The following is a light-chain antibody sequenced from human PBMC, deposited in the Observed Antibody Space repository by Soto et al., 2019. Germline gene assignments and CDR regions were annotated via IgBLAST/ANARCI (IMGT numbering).Light chain of an antibody. CDR1: QSVSSSY. CDR3: QQRSNWPGLFT. CDR2: GAS. V-gene: IGKV3D-20*02. Sequence: EIVLTQSPGTLSLSPGERATLSCRASQSVSSSYLAWYQQKPGQSPRLLIYGASSRATGIPDRFSGSGSGTDFTLTISRLEPEEFAVYYCQQRSNWPGLFTFGPGTKVDIK. J-gene: IGKJ3*01.